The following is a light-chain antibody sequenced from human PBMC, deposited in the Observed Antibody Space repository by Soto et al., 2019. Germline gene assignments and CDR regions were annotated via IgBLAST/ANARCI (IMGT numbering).Light chain of an antibody. J-gene: IGKJ1*01. CDR2: ATS. V-gene: IGKV1-39*01. Sequence: DTQMTQSPSSLSASVGDRISITCRASQTVSTYLNWYQQKPGKAPTLLISATSTLQSGVPSRFSGSGSGTEFTLTTTSLQPEVFATYYCHQTYTTPRTFGQGTKVAIK. CDR1: QTVSTY. CDR3: HQTYTTPRT.